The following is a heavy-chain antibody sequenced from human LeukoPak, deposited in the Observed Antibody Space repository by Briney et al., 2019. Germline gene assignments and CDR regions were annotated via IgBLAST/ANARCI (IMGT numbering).Heavy chain of an antibody. CDR3: ARQDNDYPYYFDY. CDR2: IHYSGSN. V-gene: IGHV4-59*08. Sequence: SETLSLTCTVSGGSISGFYWSWLRQPPGKGLEWIGYIHYSGSNNYNPSLKSRVTISVDTSKNQFSLKLNSVTAADTAVYYCARQDNDYPYYFDYWGQGTLVTVSS. D-gene: IGHD4-11*01. CDR1: GGSISGFY. J-gene: IGHJ4*02.